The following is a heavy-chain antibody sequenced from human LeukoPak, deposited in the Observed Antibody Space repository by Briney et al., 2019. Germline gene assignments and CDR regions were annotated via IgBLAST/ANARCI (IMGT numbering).Heavy chain of an antibody. Sequence: GGSLRLSCEASGFTFRSFAMSWVRQAPGKGREWLSGISASGHYIYQADSVKGRFTISRDNSKNTLYIEINSLRVEDTAVYYCARDGSWGDYQFYFYMDVWGKGTRVTVSS. J-gene: IGHJ6*03. CDR1: GFTFRSFA. CDR3: ARDGSWGDYQFYFYMDV. CDR2: ISASGHYI. D-gene: IGHD2-2*01. V-gene: IGHV3-23*01.